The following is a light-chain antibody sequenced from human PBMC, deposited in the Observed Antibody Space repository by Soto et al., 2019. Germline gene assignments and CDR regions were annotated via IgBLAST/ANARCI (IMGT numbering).Light chain of an antibody. CDR1: QRVSGGF. CDR3: QQYNTYPWT. Sequence: EIVLTQSPATLSLSPGERATLYCGASQRVSGGFLAWYQQKPGLAPRLILYDTSFRATGIPDRFSGSGSGTEFTLTISSLQPDDFATYYCQQYNTYPWTFGQGTKVDIK. CDR2: DTS. J-gene: IGKJ1*01. V-gene: IGKV3D-20*01.